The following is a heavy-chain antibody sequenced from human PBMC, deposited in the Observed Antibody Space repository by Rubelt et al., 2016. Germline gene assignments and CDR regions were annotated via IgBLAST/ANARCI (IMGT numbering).Heavy chain of an antibody. CDR3: ARDLYYYGMDV. CDR1: GGSISSYY. CDR2: IYDSWST. J-gene: IGHJ6*02. Sequence: QVQLQESGPGLVKPSEPLSLTCTVSGGSISSYYWSWIRQPPGKGLEWIGYIYDSWSTNYNPSLTSRGTISVDKSKNQFSRKLSSVTAADTAVYYCARDLYYYGMDVWGQGTTVTVSS. V-gene: IGHV4-59*12.